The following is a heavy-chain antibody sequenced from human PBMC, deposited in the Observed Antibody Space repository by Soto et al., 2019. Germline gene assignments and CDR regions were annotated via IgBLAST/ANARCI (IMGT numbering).Heavy chain of an antibody. CDR1: GGSVNSYY. D-gene: IGHD2-21*02. J-gene: IGHJ4*02. V-gene: IGHV4-59*02. CDR3: ARVFPSDCSGDCAYFDA. CDR2: IFYSGST. Sequence: QVQLQESGPGLVRPSETLSLTCTVSGGSVNSYYWSWIRQTPGKGPEWIGYIFYSGSTNSNPSRKNRARMSVDMSTNQFTMRLSSLTAADTAVYYCARVFPSDCSGDCAYFDAWSQGILVSVSS.